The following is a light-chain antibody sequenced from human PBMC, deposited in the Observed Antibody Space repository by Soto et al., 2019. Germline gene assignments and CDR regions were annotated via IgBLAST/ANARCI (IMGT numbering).Light chain of an antibody. Sequence: EIVLTQSPGTLSLSPGERATISCRASQSVSSSYLAWYQQKPGQAPRLLIYGASSRATGIPDRFSGSGSGTDFTLTISRLEPEDCAVYYCQQYGSSLITFGQGTRLEIK. V-gene: IGKV3-20*01. J-gene: IGKJ5*01. CDR3: QQYGSSLIT. CDR1: QSVSSSY. CDR2: GAS.